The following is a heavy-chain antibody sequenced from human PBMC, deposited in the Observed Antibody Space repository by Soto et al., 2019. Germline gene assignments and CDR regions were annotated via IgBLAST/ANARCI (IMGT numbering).Heavy chain of an antibody. J-gene: IGHJ6*02. Sequence: EVQLVESGGGLVQPGGSLRLSCAASGFTFSSYSMNWVRQAPGKGLEWVSYISSSSSTIYYADSVKGRFTISRDNAKNSLYLQMNSLRDEATAVYYCARTPESGYYYYYGMDVWGQGTTVTVSS. D-gene: IGHD1-26*01. CDR1: GFTFSSYS. CDR2: ISSSSSTI. V-gene: IGHV3-48*02. CDR3: ARTPESGYYYYYGMDV.